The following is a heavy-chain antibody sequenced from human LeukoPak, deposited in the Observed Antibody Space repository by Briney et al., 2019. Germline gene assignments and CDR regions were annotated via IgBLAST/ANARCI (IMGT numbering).Heavy chain of an antibody. J-gene: IGHJ6*02. CDR2: IKQDGSEK. Sequence: GGSLRLSCAASGFTFSSYWMSWVRQAPGKGLEWVANIKQDGSEKYYVDSVKGRFTIYRDNAKISLYLQMNSLGAEDTDVYYCARGQGYSSSWYHYYYYYGMDVGGQGTTVTV. V-gene: IGHV3-7*01. CDR1: GFTFSSYW. CDR3: ARGQGYSSSWYHYYYYYGMDV. D-gene: IGHD6-13*01.